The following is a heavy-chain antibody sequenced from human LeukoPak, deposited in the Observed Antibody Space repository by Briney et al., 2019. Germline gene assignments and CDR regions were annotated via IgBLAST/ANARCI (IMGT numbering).Heavy chain of an antibody. V-gene: IGHV3-74*01. J-gene: IGHJ4*02. CDR2: ITGDGGGT. D-gene: IGHD6-19*01. CDR3: VTRKAVAAGWDS. Sequence: GGSLRVSCAASGFTFSSYWLHWVRQPPGKGLVWVSRITGDGGGTTYAESVKGRFTISRDNAKNTLYLQMNSLRPEDTAVYYCVTRKAVAAGWDSWGQGTLVTVSS. CDR1: GFTFSSYW.